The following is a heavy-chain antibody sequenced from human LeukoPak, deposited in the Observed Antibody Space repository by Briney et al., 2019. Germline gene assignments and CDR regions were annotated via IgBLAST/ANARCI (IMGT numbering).Heavy chain of an antibody. CDR1: GYTFTAYY. D-gene: IGHD2-2*02. V-gene: IGHV1-2*02. J-gene: IGHJ4*02. CDR2: INPNSGDT. CDR3: ARDPAVVVPAAILPEYYFDY. Sequence: ASVKVSCKASGYTFTAYYMHWVRQAPGQGLEWMGWINPNSGDTNSSQKLQDRVTLTRDTSISTAYMELSSLTSDDTAVYYCARDPAVVVPAAILPEYYFDYWGQGTLVTVSS.